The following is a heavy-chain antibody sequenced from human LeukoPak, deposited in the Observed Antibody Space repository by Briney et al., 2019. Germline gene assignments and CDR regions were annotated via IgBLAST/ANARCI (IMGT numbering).Heavy chain of an antibody. CDR2: ISSSGSTI. CDR1: AFTFSDYY. Sequence: GGSLRLSCAASAFTFSDYYMSWIRQAPGKVLEWVSYISSSGSTIYYADSVKGRFTISRDNAKNSLYLQMNSLRAEDTAVYYCARDPDNWNYPFDYWGQGTLVTVSS. D-gene: IGHD1-1*01. J-gene: IGHJ4*02. V-gene: IGHV3-11*01. CDR3: ARDPDNWNYPFDY.